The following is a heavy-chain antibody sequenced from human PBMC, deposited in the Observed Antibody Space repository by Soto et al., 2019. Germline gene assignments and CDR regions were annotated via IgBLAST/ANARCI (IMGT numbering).Heavy chain of an antibody. CDR2: ISGSGGST. V-gene: IGHV3-23*01. D-gene: IGHD4-17*01. CDR1: GFTFSSYA. CDR3: ANSGDYDYYYYMDV. J-gene: IGHJ6*03. Sequence: EVQLFESGGGLVQPGGSLRLSCAASGFTFSSYAMSWVRQAPGKGLEWVSAISGSGGSTYYADSVKGRFTISRDNSKNTLYLQMNSLSAEDTAVYYCANSGDYDYYYYMDVWGKGTTVTVSS.